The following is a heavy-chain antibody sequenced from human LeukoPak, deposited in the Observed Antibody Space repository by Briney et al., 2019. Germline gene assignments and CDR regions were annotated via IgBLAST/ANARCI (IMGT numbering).Heavy chain of an antibody. CDR1: GYTFTSYD. Sequence: ASVKVSCKASGYTFTSYDINWVRQATGHGLEWMGWMSTYSGNTGYAQKFQGRVTITRNTSINTTYMELSSLRSEDTAVYYCARLGGYGDYSFSYIDVWGKATTVTASS. V-gene: IGHV1-8*03. CDR2: MSTYSGNT. D-gene: IGHD4-17*01. J-gene: IGHJ6*03. CDR3: ARLGGYGDYSFSYIDV.